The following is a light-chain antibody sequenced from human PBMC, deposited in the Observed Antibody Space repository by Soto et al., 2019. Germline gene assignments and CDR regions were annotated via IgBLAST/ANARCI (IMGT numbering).Light chain of an antibody. CDR3: QQYGRSPT. V-gene: IGKV3-20*01. Sequence: IVVTQSPGTLSWSPGERATLCLRTSQSVSNNYLAWYQQKLGQAPRLLIYDASRRATGIPDRFSGSGSGTDFTLTISRLEPEDFVVYYCQQYGRSPTFGQGTKVDIK. CDR1: QSVSNNY. J-gene: IGKJ1*01. CDR2: DAS.